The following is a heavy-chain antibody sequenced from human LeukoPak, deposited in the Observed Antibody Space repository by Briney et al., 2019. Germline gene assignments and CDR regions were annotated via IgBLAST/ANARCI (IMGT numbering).Heavy chain of an antibody. J-gene: IGHJ4*02. V-gene: IGHV1-8*02. CDR1: GYTFTGYY. Sequence: GASVKVSCKASGYTFTGYYMHWVRQAPGQGLEWMGWMNPNSGDTAYAQKFQGRVAMTRDTSISTAYMELSSLRSEDTAVYYCARGLGDYYDTSDFYYAVAAHWGQGTLVTVSS. CDR3: ARGLGDYYDTSDFYYAVAAH. CDR2: MNPNSGDT. D-gene: IGHD3-22*01.